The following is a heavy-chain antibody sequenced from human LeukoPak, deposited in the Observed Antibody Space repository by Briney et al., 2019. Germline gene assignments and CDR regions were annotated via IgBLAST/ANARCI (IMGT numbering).Heavy chain of an antibody. D-gene: IGHD3-16*01. CDR1: GGTFSSYT. CDR3: ARGRYDYVWGSYYNWFDP. J-gene: IGHJ5*02. V-gene: IGHV1-69*02. CDR2: IIPILGIA. Sequence: SVKVSCKASGGTFSSYTISWVRQAPGQGLEWMGRIIPILGIANYAQKFQGRVTITADKSTSTAYMELSSLRSEDTAVYYCARGRYDYVWGSYYNWFDPWGQGTLVTVSS.